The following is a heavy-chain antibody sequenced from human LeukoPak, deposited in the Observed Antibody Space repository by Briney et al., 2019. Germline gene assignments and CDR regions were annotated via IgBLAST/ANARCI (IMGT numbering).Heavy chain of an antibody. J-gene: IGHJ4*02. V-gene: IGHV4-59*08. CDR2: IYYSGST. Sequence: SETLSLTCTVSGGSISSYYWSWIRQPPGKGLEWIGYIYYSGSTNYIPSLKSRVTISLDTSKTQFSLRLSSVTAADTAVYYCSRGLRGRSGYYFDSWGQGTLVTVSS. CDR1: GGSISSYY. CDR3: SRGLRGRSGYYFDS.